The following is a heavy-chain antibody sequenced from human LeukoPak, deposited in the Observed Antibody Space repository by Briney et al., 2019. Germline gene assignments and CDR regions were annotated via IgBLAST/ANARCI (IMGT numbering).Heavy chain of an antibody. V-gene: IGHV3-53*01. J-gene: IGHJ4*02. D-gene: IGHD1-14*01. CDR2: IYSGGGT. Sequence: WGTLRLSCAASGFTVSSNYMSWVRQAPGKGLEWVSVIYSGGGTFYADSVKGRFTISRDNSKNTMYLQMNSLRVEDTAVYYCARRTAVSYYFDSWGQGTLVTVSS. CDR1: GFTVSSNY. CDR3: ARRTAVSYYFDS.